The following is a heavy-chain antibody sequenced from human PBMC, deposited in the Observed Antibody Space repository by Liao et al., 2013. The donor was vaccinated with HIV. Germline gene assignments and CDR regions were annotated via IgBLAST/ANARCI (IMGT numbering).Heavy chain of an antibody. J-gene: IGHJ2*01. D-gene: IGHD2-8*01. V-gene: IGHV4-4*07. Sequence: QVQLQESGPGLVKPSQTLSLTCTVSGGSISSYYWSWIRQPAGKGLEWIGRIYSSGSANYNPSLKSRVTMSVDTSKNQFSLKLSSVTAADTAVYYCARTNGLRLNWYFDLWGRGTLVTVSS. CDR3: ARTNGLRLNWYFDL. CDR2: IYSSGSA. CDR1: GGSISSYY.